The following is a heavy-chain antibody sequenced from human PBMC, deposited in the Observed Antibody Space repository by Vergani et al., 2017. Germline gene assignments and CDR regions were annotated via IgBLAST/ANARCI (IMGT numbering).Heavy chain of an antibody. CDR1: GFTFSSYA. CDR2: ISYDGSNK. V-gene: IGHV3-30-3*01. J-gene: IGHJ3*02. D-gene: IGHD1-1*01. CDR3: ARKDWNGLDAFDI. Sequence: QVQLVESGGGVVQPGRSLRLSCAASGFTFSSYAMHWVRQAPGKGLEWVAVISYDGSNKYYADSVKGRFTISRDNSKNTLYLQMNSLRAEDTAVYYCARKDWNGLDAFDIWGQGTMVTVSS.